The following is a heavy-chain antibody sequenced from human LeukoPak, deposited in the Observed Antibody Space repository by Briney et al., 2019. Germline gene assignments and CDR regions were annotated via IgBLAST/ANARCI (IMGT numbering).Heavy chain of an antibody. V-gene: IGHV3-23*01. Sequence: GGSLRLSCAASGFTLSTYGMIWVRQAPGKGLEWVSGISGSGGSTSYAASVKGRFTISRDNSKNTLYLQMNSLRAEDTAVYYCAKVSSSWYQPDGADAFDIWGQGTMVTVSS. CDR3: AKVSSSWYQPDGADAFDI. D-gene: IGHD6-13*01. J-gene: IGHJ3*02. CDR2: ISGSGGST. CDR1: GFTLSTYG.